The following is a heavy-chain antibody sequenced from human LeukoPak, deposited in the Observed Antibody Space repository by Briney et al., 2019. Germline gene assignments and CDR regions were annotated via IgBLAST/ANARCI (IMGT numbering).Heavy chain of an antibody. CDR1: GYSFTSYW. J-gene: IGHJ5*02. V-gene: IGHV5-51*01. CDR2: IYLGDSDT. D-gene: IGHD2-2*02. Sequence: GESLKISCKGSGYSFTSYWIGWVRQMPGKGLEWMGIIYLGDSDTRYSPSFQGQVTISADKSISTAYLQWSSLKASDTAMYYCARQWYCSSTSCYMGDNWFDPWGQGTLVTVSS. CDR3: ARQWYCSSTSCYMGDNWFDP.